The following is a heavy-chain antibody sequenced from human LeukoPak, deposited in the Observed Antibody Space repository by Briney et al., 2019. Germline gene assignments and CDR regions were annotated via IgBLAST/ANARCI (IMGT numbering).Heavy chain of an antibody. J-gene: IGHJ4*02. CDR2: ISSSSSYI. CDR1: GFTFSSYS. Sequence: KPGGSLRLSCAASGFTFSSYSMNWVRQAPGKGLEWVSSISSSSSYIYYADSVKGRFTISRDNAKNSLYLQMNSLRAEDTAVYYCASSGIAVAGTHYWGQGTLVTVSS. CDR3: ASSGIAVAGTHY. V-gene: IGHV3-21*01. D-gene: IGHD6-19*01.